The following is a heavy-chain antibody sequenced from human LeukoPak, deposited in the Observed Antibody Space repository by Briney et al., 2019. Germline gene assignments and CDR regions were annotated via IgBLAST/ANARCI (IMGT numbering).Heavy chain of an antibody. J-gene: IGHJ3*02. CDR1: GYSLTSYW. CDR2: IYPGDSDT. V-gene: IGHV5-51*01. Sequence: GESLKISCKGSGYSLTSYWIGWVRQMPGKGLEWMGIIYPGDSDTRYSPSFQGQVTISADKSISTAYLQWSSLKASDTAMYYCARQERYFDSPHLNAFDIWGQGTMVTVSS. CDR3: ARQERYFDSPHLNAFDI. D-gene: IGHD3-9*01.